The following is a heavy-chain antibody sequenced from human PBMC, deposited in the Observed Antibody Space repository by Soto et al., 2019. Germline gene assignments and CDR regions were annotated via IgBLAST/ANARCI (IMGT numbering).Heavy chain of an antibody. J-gene: IGHJ4*02. CDR3: AKDLFHDSRGG. V-gene: IGHV3-23*01. Sequence: PGGSLRLSCAASGFTFSSCAMSWVRQAPGKGLEWVSGIGGSGDDTEYTDSVKGRFTISRDNSKNTLYLQMNSLRAEDTALYYCAKDLFHDSRGGWGQGTLVPVSS. CDR2: IGGSGDDT. D-gene: IGHD3-22*01. CDR1: GFTFSSCA.